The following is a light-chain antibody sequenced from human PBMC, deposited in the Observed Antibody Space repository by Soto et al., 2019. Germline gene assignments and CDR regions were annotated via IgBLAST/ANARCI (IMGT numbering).Light chain of an antibody. CDR2: GAS. Sequence: EIVMTQSPATLSVSPGERATLYCRASQSVSSSLAWYQQKPGQAPRLLIYGASTRATGIPARFSGSGSGTEFTLTISSLQSEDFAIYYCQQYNNWPPITFGQGTRLEIK. V-gene: IGKV3-15*01. CDR1: QSVSSS. CDR3: QQYNNWPPIT. J-gene: IGKJ5*01.